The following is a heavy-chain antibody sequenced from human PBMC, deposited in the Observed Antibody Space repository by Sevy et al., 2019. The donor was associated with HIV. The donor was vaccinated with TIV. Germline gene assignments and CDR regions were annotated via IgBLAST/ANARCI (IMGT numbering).Heavy chain of an antibody. V-gene: IGHV3-11*01. Sequence: GGSLRLSCAASGFTFSDYYMSWIRQAPGKGLEWLSYISGSDNTIYYAGSVKGRFTISRDNAKNSLYLQMNSLRAEDTAVYYCARDHVKDGDLGDYYYYAMDVWGQGTSVTVSS. CDR2: ISGSDNTI. D-gene: IGHD4-17*01. J-gene: IGHJ6*02. CDR1: GFTFSDYY. CDR3: ARDHVKDGDLGDYYYYAMDV.